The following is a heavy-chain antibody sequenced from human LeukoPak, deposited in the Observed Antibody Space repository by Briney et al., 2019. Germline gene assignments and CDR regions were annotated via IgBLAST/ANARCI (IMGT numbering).Heavy chain of an antibody. CDR1: GFTFDDYI. J-gene: IGHJ4*02. CDR2: ISWDGGST. D-gene: IGHD4-11*01. Sequence: GGSLRLSCAASGFTFDDYIMHWVRQVPGKGLEWVSLISWDGGSTFYADSVKGRFTVSRDNSKNSLDLLMNSLRTEDTALYYCAKGENDYTSFIDNWGQGTLVTVSS. CDR3: AKGENDYTSFIDN. V-gene: IGHV3-43*01.